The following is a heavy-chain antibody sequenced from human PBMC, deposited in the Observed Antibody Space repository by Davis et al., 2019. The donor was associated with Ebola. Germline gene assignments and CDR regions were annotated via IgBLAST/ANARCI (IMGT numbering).Heavy chain of an antibody. CDR1: GYRFTTDW. CDR2: IYPGDSDT. CDR3: ARQTIFGVVEDY. V-gene: IGHV5-51*01. Sequence: GESLKISCKGSGYRFTTDWIGWVRQVPGKALEWMGIIYPGDSDTRYGPSFQGQITISADKSIRTAYLQWNSLKASDSAMYYCARQTIFGVVEDYWGQGTLVTVSS. D-gene: IGHD3-3*01. J-gene: IGHJ4*02.